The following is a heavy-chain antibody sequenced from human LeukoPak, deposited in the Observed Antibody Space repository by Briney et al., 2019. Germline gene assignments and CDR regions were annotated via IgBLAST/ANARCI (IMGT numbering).Heavy chain of an antibody. V-gene: IGHV3-30*02. J-gene: IGHJ4*02. Sequence: GGPLRLSCAASGFTFSSYGMHWVRQAPGKGLEWVAFIRYDGSNKYYADSVKGRFTISRDNSKNTLYLQMNSLRAEDTAVYYCAKDKTYYYDSSGYSPMDYWGQGTLVTVSS. CDR2: IRYDGSNK. D-gene: IGHD3-22*01. CDR1: GFTFSSYG. CDR3: AKDKTYYYDSSGYSPMDY.